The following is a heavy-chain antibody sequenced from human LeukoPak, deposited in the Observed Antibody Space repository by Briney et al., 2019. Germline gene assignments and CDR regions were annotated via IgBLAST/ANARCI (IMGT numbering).Heavy chain of an antibody. J-gene: IGHJ6*03. CDR3: SRDAYYSNHIRYDYYYMDV. CDR2: IRSKVYGGTT. CDR1: GFTFGDYD. Sequence: PGGSLRLSCSASGFTFGDYDMSWVRQAPGKGLEWVGFIRSKVYGGTTQYAASVKGRFTISRDDSASIVSLQMNNLKTADTAVYYCSRDAYYSNHIRYDYYYMDVWGKGTTVTVSS. V-gene: IGHV3-49*04. D-gene: IGHD4-11*01.